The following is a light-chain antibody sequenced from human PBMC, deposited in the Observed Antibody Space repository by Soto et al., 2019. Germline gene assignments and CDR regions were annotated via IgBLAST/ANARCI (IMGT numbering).Light chain of an antibody. CDR3: QKYNSAPLT. CDR1: QSISSW. Sequence: GDRVTITCRASQSISSWLAWYQQKPGKAPKLLIYDASSFESGVPSRFSGSGSGTEFTLTISSLQPDDVATYYCQKYNSAPLTFGGGTKVDIK. J-gene: IGKJ4*01. CDR2: DAS. V-gene: IGKV1-5*01.